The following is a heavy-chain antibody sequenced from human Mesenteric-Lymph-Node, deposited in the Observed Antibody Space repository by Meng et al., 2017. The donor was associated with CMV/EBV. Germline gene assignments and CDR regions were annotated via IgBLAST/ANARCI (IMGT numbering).Heavy chain of an antibody. J-gene: IGHJ6*02. D-gene: IGHD1-1*01. V-gene: IGHV3-30*18. CDR1: GFTFSSYG. Sequence: GGSLRLSCAASGFTFSSYGMSWVRQAPGKGLEWVAVISYDGSNKYYADSVKGRFTISRDNSKNTLYLQMNSLRAEDTAVYYCAKDLERGKYYYYYGMDVWGQGTTVTVSS. CDR2: ISYDGSNK. CDR3: AKDLERGKYYYYYGMDV.